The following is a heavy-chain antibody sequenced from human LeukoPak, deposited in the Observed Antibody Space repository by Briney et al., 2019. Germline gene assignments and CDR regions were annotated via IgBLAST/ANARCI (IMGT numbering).Heavy chain of an antibody. CDR3: AKSTMIVVPPFDY. CDR1: GFSFTSYA. J-gene: IGHJ4*02. CDR2: ISGSGGST. D-gene: IGHD3-22*01. Sequence: GGSLRLSCAASGFSFTSYAMSWVRQAPGKGLEWVSAISGSGGSTYYADSVKGRFTISRDNSKNTLYLQMNSLRAEDTAVYYCAKSTMIVVPPFDYWGQGTLVTVSS. V-gene: IGHV3-23*01.